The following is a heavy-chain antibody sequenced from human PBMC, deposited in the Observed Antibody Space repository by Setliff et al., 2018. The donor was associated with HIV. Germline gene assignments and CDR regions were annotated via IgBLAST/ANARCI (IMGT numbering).Heavy chain of an antibody. CDR1: GYSISSGYY. D-gene: IGHD2-15*01. J-gene: IGHJ4*02. CDR2: IYHSGGT. V-gene: IGHV4-38-2*01. Sequence: SETLSLTCAVSGYSISSGYYWGWIRQPPGRGLEWIGNIYHSGGTHYNPSLRSRVTISVDTSKNQFSLTLSAVTATDTAVYYCASQYCSAGSCFSDYWGQGTMVTVSS. CDR3: ASQYCSAGSCFSDY.